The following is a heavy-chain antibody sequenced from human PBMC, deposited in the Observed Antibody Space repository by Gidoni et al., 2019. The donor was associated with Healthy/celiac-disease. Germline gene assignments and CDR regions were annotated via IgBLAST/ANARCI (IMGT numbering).Heavy chain of an antibody. CDR3: ARVASRGSGTKD. V-gene: IGHV4-34*01. D-gene: IGHD1-1*01. J-gene: IGHJ4*02. CDR2: INHSGST. Sequence: QVQLQQWGAGLLQPSETLSLTCAVYGGSFSGYYWIWIRHPPGKGLEWIGEINHSGSTNYNPSLKSRVTISVDTSKNQFSLKLSSVTAADTAVYYCARVASRGSGTKDWGQGTLVTVSS. CDR1: GGSFSGYY.